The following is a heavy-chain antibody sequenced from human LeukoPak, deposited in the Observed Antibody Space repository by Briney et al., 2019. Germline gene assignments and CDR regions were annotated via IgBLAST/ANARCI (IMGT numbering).Heavy chain of an antibody. CDR3: ARDMRISHRDWLPHNWFDP. CDR1: VVSISSGGYY. Sequence: PSETLSLTCTVSVVSISSGGYYWSWIRQHPGTGLEWIGYIYYSGSTYYNPSLKSRVTISVGTSENQFSLKLSSVTAADTAVYYCARDMRISHRDWLPHNWFDPWGQGTLVTVSS. CDR2: IYYSGST. J-gene: IGHJ5*02. D-gene: IGHD3-9*01. V-gene: IGHV4-31*03.